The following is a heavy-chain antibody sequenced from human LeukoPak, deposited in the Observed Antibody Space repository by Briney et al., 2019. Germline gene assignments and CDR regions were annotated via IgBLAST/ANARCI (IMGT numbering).Heavy chain of an antibody. V-gene: IGHV3-30*04. Sequence: SLRLSCAASGFTFTSSSMLWVRQAPGKGLEWVAVISYDIYSKFYADSVRGRFTISRDNSENTLYLQTNSLRGEDTAVYYCARDAWSVRSYFDYWGQGTLVTVSS. CDR3: ARDAWSVRSYFDY. CDR2: ISYDIYSK. J-gene: IGHJ4*02. D-gene: IGHD2-8*01. CDR1: GFTFTSSS.